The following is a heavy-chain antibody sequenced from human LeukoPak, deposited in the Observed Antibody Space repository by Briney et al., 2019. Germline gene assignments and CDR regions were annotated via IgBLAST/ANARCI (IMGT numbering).Heavy chain of an antibody. CDR1: GGTFSSYA. V-gene: IGHV1-69*05. CDR3: AGTYYDIWSGYLYYMDV. Sequence: ASVTVSCKASGGTFSSYAISWVRQAPGQGLEWMGGIIPISGTANDAQKFQGRVTITTDETTSTAYMELSSLRSEDTAVYYCAGTYYDIWSGYLYYMDVWGKGTTVTVSS. J-gene: IGHJ6*03. D-gene: IGHD3-3*01. CDR2: IIPISGTA.